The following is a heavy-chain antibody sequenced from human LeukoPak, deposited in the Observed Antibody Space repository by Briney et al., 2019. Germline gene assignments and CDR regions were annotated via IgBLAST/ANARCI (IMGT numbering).Heavy chain of an antibody. D-gene: IGHD2-2*01. CDR3: ARDPLAYCSSTSCYYYYLDV. Sequence: PGGSLRLSCAAPGLSISTYTMSWVRQAPGKRLEWDSSISSTGNYIYHADSVKGRFTISRDNAKNSLYLQMNSLRVEDTAVYYCARDPLAYCSSTSCYYYYLDVWGKGTTVTVSS. J-gene: IGHJ6*03. V-gene: IGHV3-21*01. CDR1: GLSISTYT. CDR2: ISSTGNYI.